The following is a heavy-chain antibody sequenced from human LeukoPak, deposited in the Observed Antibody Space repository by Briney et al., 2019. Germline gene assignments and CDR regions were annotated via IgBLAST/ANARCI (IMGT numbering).Heavy chain of an antibody. V-gene: IGHV4-31*03. CDR3: ATDTSGYYHFHY. CDR2: IYYSGST. J-gene: IGHJ4*02. Sequence: SETLSLTCTVSGGSISSGGYHCTWIRQHPAKGLEWIGYIYYSGSTYYNPSLKSRVTMSVDPSKNQFSLKLSSVTAADTAVYYCATDTSGYYHFHYWGQGTLVTVSS. CDR1: GGSISSGGYH. D-gene: IGHD3-22*01.